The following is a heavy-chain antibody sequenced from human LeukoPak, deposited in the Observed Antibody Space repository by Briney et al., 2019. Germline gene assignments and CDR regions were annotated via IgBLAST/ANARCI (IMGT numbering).Heavy chain of an antibody. Sequence: PSETLSLTCTVSGGSISSSSYYWGWIRQPPGKGLEWIGSIYYSGSTYYNPSLKSRVTISVDTSKNQFSLKLSSVTAADTAVYYCARLAFWSGDYWGQGTLVTVSS. V-gene: IGHV4-39*01. D-gene: IGHD3-3*01. CDR1: GGSISSSSYY. J-gene: IGHJ4*02. CDR3: ARLAFWSGDY. CDR2: IYYSGST.